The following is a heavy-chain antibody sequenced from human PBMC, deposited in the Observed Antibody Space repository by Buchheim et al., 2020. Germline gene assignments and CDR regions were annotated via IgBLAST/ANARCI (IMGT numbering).Heavy chain of an antibody. Sequence: EVQLLESGGDLVQPGGSLRLSCAASGFTFRSSAMSWVRQAPGKGLEWVSGISGSGVTTYYADSVKGRFTISRHNSKSTLYLQMNSLRAEDTAIYYCARDSSVDGYIQYYFDFWGQGTL. J-gene: IGHJ4*02. CDR2: ISGSGVTT. V-gene: IGHV3-23*01. CDR1: GFTFRSSA. CDR3: ARDSSVDGYIQYYFDF. D-gene: IGHD5-24*01.